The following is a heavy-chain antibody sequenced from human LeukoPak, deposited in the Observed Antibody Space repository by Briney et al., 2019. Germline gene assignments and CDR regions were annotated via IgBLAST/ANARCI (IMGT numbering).Heavy chain of an antibody. CDR2: ISGSGGST. D-gene: IGHD3-22*01. V-gene: IGHV3-23*01. CDR3: AKDRAMIVDAFDI. J-gene: IGHJ3*02. CDR1: GTTFPDHG. Sequence: PGGSLRLSCAAPGTTFPDHGMSWVRQAPGKGLEWVSAISGSGGSTYYADSVKGRFTISRDNSKNTLYLQMNSLRAEDTAVYYCAKDRAMIVDAFDIWGQGTMVTVSS.